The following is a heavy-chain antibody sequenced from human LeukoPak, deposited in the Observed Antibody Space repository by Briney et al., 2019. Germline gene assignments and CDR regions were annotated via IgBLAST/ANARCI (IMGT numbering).Heavy chain of an antibody. CDR3: ARGTIAASDP. D-gene: IGHD6-13*01. J-gene: IGHJ5*02. Sequence: SETLSLTCSVSDGSINSYYWNWIRRPPGKGLEWIGYIYYSGSTNYNPSLKSRVTISVDTSKNQFSLKLSSVTAADTAVYYCARGTIAASDPWGQGTLVTVSS. CDR1: DGSINSYY. CDR2: IYYSGST. V-gene: IGHV4-59*01.